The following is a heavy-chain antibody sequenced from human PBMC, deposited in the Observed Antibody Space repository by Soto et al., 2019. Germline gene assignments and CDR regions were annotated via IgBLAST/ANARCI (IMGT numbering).Heavy chain of an antibody. CDR2: IYPGDSEI. Sequence: EVQLVQSGAEVKKPGESLKISCKGYGYSFTTYWIAWVRQMPGKGLEWMGIIYPGDSEIRYSPSFQGQVTISADKSISTAYLQWSSLKASDTAMYYCARQLLGFCGSGSCLNYYYYAMDVWGQGTTVTVSS. D-gene: IGHD2-15*01. V-gene: IGHV5-51*01. CDR1: GYSFTTYW. CDR3: ARQLLGFCGSGSCLNYYYYAMDV. J-gene: IGHJ6*02.